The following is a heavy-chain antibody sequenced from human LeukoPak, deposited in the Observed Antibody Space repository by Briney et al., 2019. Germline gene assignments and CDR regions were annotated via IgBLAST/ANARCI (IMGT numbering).Heavy chain of an antibody. CDR1: GFTFSSYS. CDR3: ARARGYCSGGSCFSYVPYYFDY. D-gene: IGHD2-15*01. CDR2: ISSSSSYI. Sequence: GRSMRLSSAAYGFTFSSYSMNWVRQAPGKGLEWVSSISSSSSYIYYADSVKGRFTICRDNAKNSLYLQMNSLRAEDTAVYYCARARGYCSGGSCFSYVPYYFDYWGQGTLVTVSS. J-gene: IGHJ4*02. V-gene: IGHV3-21*01.